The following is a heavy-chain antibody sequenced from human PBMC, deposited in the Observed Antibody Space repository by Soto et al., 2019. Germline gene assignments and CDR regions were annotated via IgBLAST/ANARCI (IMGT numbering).Heavy chain of an antibody. V-gene: IGHV1-18*01. CDR2: ISAYNGNT. J-gene: IGHJ6*02. Sequence: GASVKVSCKASGYTFTSYGISWVRQAPGQGLEWMGWISAYNGNTNYAQKLQGRVTMTTDTSTSTAYMELRSLRSDDTAVYYCARVSMDCTNGVCYGPVVDYYYGMDVWGQGTTVTVSS. CDR3: ARVSMDCTNGVCYGPVVDYYYGMDV. D-gene: IGHD2-8*01. CDR1: GYTFTSYG.